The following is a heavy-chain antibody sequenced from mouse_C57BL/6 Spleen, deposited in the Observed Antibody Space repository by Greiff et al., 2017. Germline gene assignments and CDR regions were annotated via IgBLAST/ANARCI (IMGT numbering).Heavy chain of an antibody. D-gene: IGHD1-1*01. J-gene: IGHJ4*01. Sequence: EVQLVESGGGLVKPGGSLKLSCAASGFTFSSYTMSWVRQTPEKRLEWVATISGGGGNTYYPDSVKGRFTISRDNAKNTLYLQMSSLRSEDTALYYCARPPSYYYGSSFYAMDYWGQGTSVTVSS. V-gene: IGHV5-9*01. CDR3: ARPPSYYYGSSFYAMDY. CDR1: GFTFSSYT. CDR2: ISGGGGNT.